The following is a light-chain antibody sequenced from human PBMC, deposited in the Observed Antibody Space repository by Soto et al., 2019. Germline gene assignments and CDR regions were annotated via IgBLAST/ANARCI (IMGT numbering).Light chain of an antibody. CDR2: GAS. J-gene: IGKJ1*01. Sequence: EIVLTQSPGTLSLSPGERATLSCRASQSISSSYLAWYQQKPGQAPRLLIYGASSRATGIPDRFSGSESGTDFTLIISRLAPEDFAVYYCQQYDSSPRTFGQGTKV. V-gene: IGKV3-20*01. CDR1: QSISSSY. CDR3: QQYDSSPRT.